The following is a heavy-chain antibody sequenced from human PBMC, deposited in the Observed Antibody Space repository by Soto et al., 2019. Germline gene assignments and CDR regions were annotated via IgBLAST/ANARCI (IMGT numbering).Heavy chain of an antibody. J-gene: IGHJ4*02. V-gene: IGHV3-30*18. CDR1: GLTFSTYV. D-gene: IGHD1-26*01. CDR2: LSYDGSNN. CDR3: AKGDGYYRPFDF. Sequence: QVQLVESGGGVVQPGRSLRLSCAVSGLTFSTYVMHWVRQAPGKGLEWVAVLSYDGSNNYYADSVKGRFTISRDNSKNTLWLQMNRLRAEDTAIYYCAKGDGYYRPFDFRGQGTLVTVSS.